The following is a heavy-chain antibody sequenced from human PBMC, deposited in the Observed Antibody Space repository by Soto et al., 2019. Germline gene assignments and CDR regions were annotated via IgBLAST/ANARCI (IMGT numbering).Heavy chain of an antibody. Sequence: PSETLSLTCAVSGFSISSGGYSWSWIRQPPGKGLEWIGYIYHSGSTYYNPSLKSRVTISVDRSKNQFSLKLSSVTAADTAVYYCARVSYDSSGYYYYLDYWGQGTLVTVSS. V-gene: IGHV4-30-2*01. CDR2: IYHSGST. D-gene: IGHD3-22*01. CDR1: GFSISSGGYS. J-gene: IGHJ4*02. CDR3: ARVSYDSSGYYYYLDY.